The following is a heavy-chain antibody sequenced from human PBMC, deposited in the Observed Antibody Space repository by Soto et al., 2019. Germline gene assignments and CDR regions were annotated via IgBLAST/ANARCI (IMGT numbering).Heavy chain of an antibody. V-gene: IGHV3-15*01. CDR1: GFTFSNAW. CDR2: IKSKTDGGTT. Sequence: GGSLRLSCAASGFTFSNAWMSWVRQAPGKGLEWVGRIKSKTDGGTTDYAAPVKGRFTISRDDSKNTLYLQMNSLKTEDTAVYYCTTESSVGRSGDSLLIDYWGQGTLVTVSS. CDR3: TTESSVGRSGDSLLIDY. J-gene: IGHJ4*02. D-gene: IGHD2-21*02.